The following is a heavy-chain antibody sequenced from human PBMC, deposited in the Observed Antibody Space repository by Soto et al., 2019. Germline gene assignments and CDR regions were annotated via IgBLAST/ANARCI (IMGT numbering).Heavy chain of an antibody. V-gene: IGHV3-7*01. CDR3: ATTAGY. Sequence: EVQLVESGGGFVQPGGSLRLSCEASEYIHKNYWMKWVRQAPGQGLEWVATIKEDGSEKYYVDSVRGRFTISRDNARNSLSLQMDSLSAEDTAVYYCATTAGYWGRGTLVTVSS. CDR2: IKEDGSEK. J-gene: IGHJ4*02. CDR1: EYIHKNYW. D-gene: IGHD2-15*01.